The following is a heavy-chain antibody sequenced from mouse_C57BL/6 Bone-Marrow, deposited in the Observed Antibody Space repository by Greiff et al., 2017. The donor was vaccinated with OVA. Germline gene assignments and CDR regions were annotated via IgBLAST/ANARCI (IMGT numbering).Heavy chain of an antibody. CDR1: GFSLSTFGMG. CDR2: IWWDDDK. J-gene: IGHJ1*03. CDR3: ARIRGYGSSPYWYFDV. D-gene: IGHD1-1*01. Sequence: QVTLKVSGPGILQPSQTLSLTCSFSGFSLSTFGMGVGWIRQPPGKGLVWLAHIWWDDDKYYNPALKSRPTISKDTSKNQVFLKIANVDTADTATYYCARIRGYGSSPYWYFDVWGTGTTVTVSS. V-gene: IGHV8-8*01.